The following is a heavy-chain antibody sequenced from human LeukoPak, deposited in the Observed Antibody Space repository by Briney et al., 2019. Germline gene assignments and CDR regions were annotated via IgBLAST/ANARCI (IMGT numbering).Heavy chain of an antibody. J-gene: IGHJ4*02. Sequence: PGGSLRLSCAASGFTFSSYSMSWVRQAPGKGREWVSAISGSGGSTYYADSVKGRFTISRDNSKNTLYLQMNSLRAEDTAVYYCAKDPRKYSSGWQDYWGQGTLVTVSS. CDR2: ISGSGGST. CDR3: AKDPRKYSSGWQDY. CDR1: GFTFSSYS. V-gene: IGHV3-23*01. D-gene: IGHD6-19*01.